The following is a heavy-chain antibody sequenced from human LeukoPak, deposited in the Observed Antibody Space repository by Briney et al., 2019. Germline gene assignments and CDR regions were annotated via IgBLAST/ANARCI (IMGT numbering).Heavy chain of an antibody. V-gene: IGHV1-46*01. D-gene: IGHD3-10*01. CDR1: GYTFTSYY. CDR2: INPSGGST. CDR3: ARDYYYGSGSYSAYYYMDV. J-gene: IGHJ6*03. Sequence: GASVKVPCKASGYTFTSYYMHWVRQAPGQGLEWMGIINPSGGSTSYAQKFQGRVTMTRDMSTSTVYMELSSLRSEDTAVYYCARDYYYGSGSYSAYYYMDVWGKGTTVTVSS.